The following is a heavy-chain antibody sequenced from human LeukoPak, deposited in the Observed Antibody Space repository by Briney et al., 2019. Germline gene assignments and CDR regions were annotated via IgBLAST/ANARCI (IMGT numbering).Heavy chain of an antibody. Sequence: PSGTLSLTCAVFGGSISSSNWWSWVRQAPGKGLEWIGEISHNGNTNFNPSLKSRVTISVDRSKNQFSLKPSSVTAADTAVYYCASRDYYGMDVWGQGATVTVSS. V-gene: IGHV4-4*02. J-gene: IGHJ6*02. CDR3: ASRDYYGMDV. CDR1: GGSISSSNW. CDR2: ISHNGNT.